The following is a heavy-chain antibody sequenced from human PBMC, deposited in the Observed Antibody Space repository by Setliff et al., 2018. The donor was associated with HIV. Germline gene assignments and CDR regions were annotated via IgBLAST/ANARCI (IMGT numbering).Heavy chain of an antibody. J-gene: IGHJ4*02. CDR3: AQITVMGY. D-gene: IGHD4-4*01. Sequence: GGSVRLSCVASGITFSSYWMSWVRQAPGKGLEWVANIKQDGSERSYVDSVKGRFTISRDNAKNSLYLQMNSLRAEDTAVYYCAQITVMGYWGKGTLVTV. CDR1: GITFSSYW. CDR2: IKQDGSER. V-gene: IGHV3-7*01.